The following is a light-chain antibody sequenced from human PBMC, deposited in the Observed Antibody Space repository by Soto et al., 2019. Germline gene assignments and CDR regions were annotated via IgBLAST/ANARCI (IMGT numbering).Light chain of an antibody. CDR3: QQYSNSAT. J-gene: IGKJ5*01. Sequence: IVLTHSPGTLCLSPGERATLSFRASQSVRNNYLAWYQQKPGQAPRLLIFGASSRATGIPDRFSGSGSGTDFTLTISRLEPEDFAVYHCQQYSNSATFGQGTRLEIK. CDR2: GAS. V-gene: IGKV3-20*01. CDR1: QSVRNNY.